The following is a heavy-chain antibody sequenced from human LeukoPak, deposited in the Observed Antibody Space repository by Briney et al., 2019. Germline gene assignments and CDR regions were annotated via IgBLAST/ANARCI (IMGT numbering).Heavy chain of an antibody. V-gene: IGHV3-30-3*01. CDR1: GFTFSSHA. J-gene: IGHJ4*02. CDR2: ISYDGSNK. CDR3: ARASRLSGWYSFSY. D-gene: IGHD6-19*01. Sequence: PGGSLRLSCAASGFTFSSHAMHWVRQAPGKGLEWVAVISYDGSNKYYADSVKGRFTISRDNSKNTLYLQMNSLRAEDTAVYYCARASRLSGWYSFSYWGLGTLVTVSS.